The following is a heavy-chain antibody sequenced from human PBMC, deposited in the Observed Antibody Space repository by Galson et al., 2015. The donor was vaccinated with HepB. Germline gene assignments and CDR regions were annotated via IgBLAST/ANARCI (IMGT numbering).Heavy chain of an antibody. CDR3: ARDCNKSDYFGCGCFDP. CDR1: GYTFTGYY. CDR2: INPYSGGT. Sequence: SGYTFTGYYMHWVRQAPGQGLEWMGRINPYSGGTNYAQKFQGRVTMTRDTSISTAYIELSWLRSDDTAVYYCARDCNKSDYFGCGCFDPWGQGTLVTVSS. D-gene: IGHD2/OR15-2a*01. V-gene: IGHV1-2*06. J-gene: IGHJ5*02.